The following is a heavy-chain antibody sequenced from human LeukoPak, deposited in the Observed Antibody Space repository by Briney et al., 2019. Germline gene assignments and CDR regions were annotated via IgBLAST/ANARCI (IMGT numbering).Heavy chain of an antibody. V-gene: IGHV4-59*01. CDR3: ARLERQWPTFKYYFQY. D-gene: IGHD6-19*01. CDR2: IYYSGST. CDR1: GGSISTYY. Sequence: SETLSLTCAVSGGSISTYYWSWIRQPPGKGLEWIGDIYYSGSTNYNPSLKGRVTISVDTSKNLFSLKLSSVTAADTAVYYCARLERQWPTFKYYFQYWGQGTMVTVSS. J-gene: IGHJ4*02.